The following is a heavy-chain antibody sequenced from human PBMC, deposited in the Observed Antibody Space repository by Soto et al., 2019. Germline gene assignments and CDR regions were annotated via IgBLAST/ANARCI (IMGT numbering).Heavy chain of an antibody. J-gene: IGHJ5*02. CDR2: IYYSGST. CDR1: GGSISSYY. Sequence: SETLSLTCTVSGGSISSYYWSWIRQPPGKGLEWIGYIYYSGSTNYNPSLKSRVTISVDTSKNQFSLKLSSVTAADTAVYYCARMKELGISYWFDPWGQGTLVTVSS. D-gene: IGHD7-27*01. V-gene: IGHV4-59*01. CDR3: ARMKELGISYWFDP.